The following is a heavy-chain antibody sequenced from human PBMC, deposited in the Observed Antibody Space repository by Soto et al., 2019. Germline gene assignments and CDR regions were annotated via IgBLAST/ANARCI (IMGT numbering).Heavy chain of an antibody. CDR1: GFTLSSYA. V-gene: IGHV3-23*01. CDR2: ISDSDNAT. Sequence: EVQLLESGGGLVQPGGSLRLSCAASGFTLSSYAMTWVRQAPGKGLEWVSVISDSDNATYYADSVKGRLTISRDNSKNTLYLQLSSLRAEDTAVYYWAKGVSSSAWSASDSWGPGTLVTVSA. CDR3: AKGVSSSAWSASDS. J-gene: IGHJ4*02. D-gene: IGHD6-19*01.